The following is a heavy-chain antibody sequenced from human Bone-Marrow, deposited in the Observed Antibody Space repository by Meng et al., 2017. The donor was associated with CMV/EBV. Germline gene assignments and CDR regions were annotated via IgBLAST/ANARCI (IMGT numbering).Heavy chain of an antibody. CDR3: ERLRGSGSYYKNTHYYYYAMDV. CDR1: GYCFTSYW. V-gene: IGHV5-51*01. CDR2: IYPGDSDT. D-gene: IGHD3-10*01. J-gene: IGHJ6*02. Sequence: KVSCKGSGYCFTSYWFGWVRQMPGQGLEWMGIIYPGDSDTRYSPSFQGQVPISADKSISTAYLQWSSLKASDTAMYYCERLRGSGSYYKNTHYYYYAMDVWGQGTTVTVSS.